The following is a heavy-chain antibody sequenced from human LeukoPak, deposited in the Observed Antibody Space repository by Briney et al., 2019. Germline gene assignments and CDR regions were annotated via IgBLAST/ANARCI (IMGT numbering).Heavy chain of an antibody. CDR3: ARQGIRTGYYYDSSGYYYPFDY. CDR1: GGSISSSSYY. D-gene: IGHD3-22*01. Sequence: SETLSLTCTVSGGSISSSSYYWGWIRQPPGKGLEWIGSIYYSGSTYYNPSLKSRVTISVDTSKNQFSLKLSSVTAADTAVYYCARQGIRTGYYYDSSGYYYPFDYWGQGTQVTVSS. CDR2: IYYSGST. J-gene: IGHJ4*02. V-gene: IGHV4-39*01.